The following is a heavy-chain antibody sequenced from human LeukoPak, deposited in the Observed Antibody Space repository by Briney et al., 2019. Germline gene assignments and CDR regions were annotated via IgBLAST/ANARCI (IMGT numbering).Heavy chain of an antibody. Sequence: SETLSLTCTVSGGSMSSYYWTWIRQPPGKGLEWIGHTYNSGTTTYNPSRKSRITRSVDTSTNQFSLKLNSVTAAHTAVYYCARVKALRIRGVLISDYFDYWGQGTLVSVSS. CDR3: ARVKALRIRGVLISDYFDY. D-gene: IGHD3-10*01. CDR2: TYNSGTT. J-gene: IGHJ4*02. V-gene: IGHV4-59*01. CDR1: GGSMSSYY.